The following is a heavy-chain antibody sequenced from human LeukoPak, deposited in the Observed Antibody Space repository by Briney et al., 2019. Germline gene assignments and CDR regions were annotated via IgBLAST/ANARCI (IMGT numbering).Heavy chain of an antibody. CDR3: ARDFDGIDY. Sequence: GGSLRLSCAVSGFTFSSYAMNWVRQAPGKGLEWVSSISSSSSYISYADSVKGRFTISRDNAKNSLYLQMNSLRAEDTAVYYCARDFDGIDYWGQGTLVTVSS. V-gene: IGHV3-21*01. D-gene: IGHD3-9*01. J-gene: IGHJ4*02. CDR1: GFTFSSYA. CDR2: ISSSSSYI.